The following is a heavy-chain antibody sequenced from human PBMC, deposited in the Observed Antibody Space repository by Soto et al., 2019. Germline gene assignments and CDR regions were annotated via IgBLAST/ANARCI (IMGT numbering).Heavy chain of an antibody. CDR1: GGAISGRSNY. CDR2: IYSGGST. D-gene: IGHD3-9*01. Sequence: SETLSLTCAVSGGAISGRSNYWGWIRQPPGKGLEYIGSIYSGGSTYYNPSLKSRVTLSVDATQNQFSLRLTSVTAADTAVYFCARRHSATWLFDYWGLGTLVTVSS. J-gene: IGHJ4*02. CDR3: ARRHSATWLFDY. V-gene: IGHV4-39*01.